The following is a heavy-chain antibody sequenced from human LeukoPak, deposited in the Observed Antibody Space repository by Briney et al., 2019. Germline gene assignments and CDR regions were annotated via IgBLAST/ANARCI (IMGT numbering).Heavy chain of an antibody. D-gene: IGHD5-18*01. J-gene: IGHJ4*02. CDR2: ISSSSSYI. CDR3: ARGGYSYGIKYYFDY. V-gene: IGHV3-21*01. Sequence: SGGSLRLSCAASGFTFSSYSMNWVRQAPGKGLEWVSSISSSSSYIYYADSVKGRFTISRDNAKNSLYLQMNSLRAEDTAVYYCARGGYSYGIKYYFDYWGQGTLVTVSS. CDR1: GFTFSSYS.